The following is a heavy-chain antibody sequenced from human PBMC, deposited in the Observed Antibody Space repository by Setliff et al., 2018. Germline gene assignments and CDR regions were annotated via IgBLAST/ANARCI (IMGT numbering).Heavy chain of an antibody. V-gene: IGHV1-8*03. CDR2: MNPNSGHT. CDR3: ARGSRSGGKGGYNWFDP. J-gene: IGHJ5*02. CDR1: GYTFTSYD. Sequence: ASVKVSCKASGYTFTSYDINWVRQATGQGLEWMGWMNPNSGHTGYAQKFQGRVTITRNTSISTTYMELSSLRSEDTAVYYCARGSRSGGKGGYNWFDPWGQGTLVTVPQ. D-gene: IGHD2-15*01.